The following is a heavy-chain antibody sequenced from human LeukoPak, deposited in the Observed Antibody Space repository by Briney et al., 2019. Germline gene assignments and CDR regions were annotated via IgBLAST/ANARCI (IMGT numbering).Heavy chain of an antibody. CDR1: GGSLSSTSYY. CDR3: ARHSPDYYDSSGYRYYYYYMDV. CDR2: MYYSGST. V-gene: IGHV4-39*01. D-gene: IGHD3-22*01. Sequence: SETLSLTCTVSGGSLSSTSYYWGWIRQPPGKGLEWIGTMYYSGSTYYNPSLKSRVTISVDRSKNQISLKVSSVTAADTAVYYCARHSPDYYDSSGYRYYYYYMDVWGKGTTVTVSS. J-gene: IGHJ6*03.